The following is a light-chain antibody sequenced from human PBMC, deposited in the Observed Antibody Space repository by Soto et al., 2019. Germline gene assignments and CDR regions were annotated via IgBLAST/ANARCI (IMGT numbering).Light chain of an antibody. CDR3: QQTYTTPWT. CDR2: DAS. CDR1: QSISTF. Sequence: DIQMTQSPSSLSASGGDRVTITCRASQSISTFLNWYQQKPGKAPKLLVYDASSLQSGVPSRFSGGGSGTDFTLTITSLQPEDFATYYCQQTYTTPWTFCQGTKVEIK. V-gene: IGKV1-39*01. J-gene: IGKJ1*01.